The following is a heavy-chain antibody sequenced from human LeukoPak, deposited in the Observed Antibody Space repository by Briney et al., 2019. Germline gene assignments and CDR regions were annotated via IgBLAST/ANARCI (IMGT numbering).Heavy chain of an antibody. Sequence: GGSLRLSCAASGFTFSSFSMNWVRQAPGKGLEWVSSVSGSGRNTFYPDSVEGRFTIPRDNSKNTVYLQMNSLRADDTAVYYCVKSRRVGANQRGLFDYWGQGTLVTVSP. CDR3: VKSRRVGANQRGLFDY. J-gene: IGHJ4*02. CDR2: VSGSGRNT. D-gene: IGHD1-26*01. CDR1: GFTFSSFS. V-gene: IGHV3-23*01.